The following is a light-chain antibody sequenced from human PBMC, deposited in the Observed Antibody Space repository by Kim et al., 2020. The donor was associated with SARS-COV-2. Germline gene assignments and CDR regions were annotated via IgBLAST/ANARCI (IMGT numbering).Light chain of an antibody. CDR3: QQYDSYSVWT. CDR1: QSISTW. J-gene: IGKJ1*01. Sequence: DIQMTQSPSTLSASVGDRVTITCRASQSISTWLAWYQQKPGKAPKLLIYDASNLESGVPSRFSGSGSGTEFTLTISSLQPDDFATYYCQQYDSYSVWTFGQGTKVDIK. V-gene: IGKV1-5*01. CDR2: DAS.